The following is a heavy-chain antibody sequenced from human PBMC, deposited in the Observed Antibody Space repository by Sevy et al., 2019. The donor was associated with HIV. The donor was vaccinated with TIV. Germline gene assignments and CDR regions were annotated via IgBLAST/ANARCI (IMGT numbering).Heavy chain of an antibody. CDR3: ARGPPDGSYDYFDN. D-gene: IGHD1-26*01. CDR1: GFTFTSYA. V-gene: IGHV3-23*01. Sequence: GGSLRLSCAASGFTFTSYAMSWVRQAPGKGLEWVSSISGSHGTPYYADSVKGRFTISRDNSKNTLYLQMNSLRADDTAIYYCARGPPDGSYDYFDNWGQGTLVTVSS. CDR2: ISGSHGTP. J-gene: IGHJ4*02.